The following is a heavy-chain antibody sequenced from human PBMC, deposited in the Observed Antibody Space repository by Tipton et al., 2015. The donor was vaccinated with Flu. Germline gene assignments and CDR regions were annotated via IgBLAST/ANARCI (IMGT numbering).Heavy chain of an antibody. V-gene: IGHV3-7*01. Sequence: VQLVQSGGTSVQPGGPLRLPCAASGFTFTNYWMTWVRQAPGKVLEWVANIDENASEKNYVDSVKGRFTISRDNAKNWLYLQMNSLRVEDTALYYCAFVHEIYGFDVWGQGTMVTVSS. CDR2: IDENASEK. CDR3: AFVHEIYGFDV. J-gene: IGHJ3*01. CDR1: GFTFTNYW. D-gene: IGHD5-12*01.